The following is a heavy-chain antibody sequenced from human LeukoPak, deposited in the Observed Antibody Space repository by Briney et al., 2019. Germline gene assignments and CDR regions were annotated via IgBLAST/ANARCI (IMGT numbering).Heavy chain of an antibody. CDR2: INPNSGGT. CDR3: ARGGYSYGLGAEYFQH. V-gene: IGHV1-2*02. J-gene: IGHJ1*01. Sequence: WASVKVSCKASGYTFTGYYMHWVRQAPGQGLEWMGWINPNSGGTNYAQKFQGRVTMTRDTSISTAYMELSRLRSDDTAVYYCARGGYSYGLGAEYFQHWGQGTLVTVSS. D-gene: IGHD5-18*01. CDR1: GYTFTGYY.